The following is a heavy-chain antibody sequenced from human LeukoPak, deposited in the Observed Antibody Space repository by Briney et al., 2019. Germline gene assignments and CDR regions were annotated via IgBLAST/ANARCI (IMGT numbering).Heavy chain of an antibody. J-gene: IGHJ6*02. CDR3: ARSRSYYYYGMDV. V-gene: IGHV4-30-2*01. Sequence: PSETLSLTCAVSGGSISSGGYSWSWIRQPPGKGLEWIGYIYHSGSTNYNPSLKSRVTISVDTSKNQFSLKLSSVTAADTAVYYCARSRSYYYYGMDVWGQGTTVTVSS. CDR1: GGSISSGGYS. CDR2: IYHSGST.